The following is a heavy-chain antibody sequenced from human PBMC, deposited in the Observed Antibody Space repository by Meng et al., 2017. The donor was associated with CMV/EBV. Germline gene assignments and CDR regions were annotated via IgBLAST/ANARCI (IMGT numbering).Heavy chain of an antibody. V-gene: IGHV3-9*01. CDR1: GFTFDDYA. D-gene: IGHD3-22*01. CDR3: AKTNYYDSSGYFDY. CDR2: ISWNSGSI. Sequence: GGSLRLSCAASGFTFDDYAMHWVRHAPGKGLEWVSGISWNSGSIGYADSVKGRFTISRDNAKNSLYLQMNSLRAEDTALYYCAKTNYYDSSGYFDYWGQGTLVTVSS. J-gene: IGHJ4*02.